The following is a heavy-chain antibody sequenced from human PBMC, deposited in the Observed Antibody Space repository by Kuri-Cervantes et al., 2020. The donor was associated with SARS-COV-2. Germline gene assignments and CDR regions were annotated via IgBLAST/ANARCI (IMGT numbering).Heavy chain of an antibody. Sequence: SVKVSCKASGGTFSSYAISWVRQAPGQGLEWMGGIIPIFGTANYAQKFQGRVTITADESTSTAYMELSSLRSEDTAVYYCARKSYYYGSGSYYESRPYYYYYGMDVWGQGTTVTVSS. D-gene: IGHD3-10*01. CDR3: ARKSYYYGSGSYYESRPYYYYYGMDV. V-gene: IGHV1-69*13. J-gene: IGHJ6*02. CDR1: GGTFSSYA. CDR2: IIPIFGTA.